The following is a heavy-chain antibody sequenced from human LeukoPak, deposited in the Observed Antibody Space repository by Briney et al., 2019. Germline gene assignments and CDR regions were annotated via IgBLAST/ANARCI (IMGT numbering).Heavy chain of an antibody. V-gene: IGHV4-59*08. CDR1: GGSISSYY. J-gene: IGHJ4*02. D-gene: IGHD1-26*01. Sequence: PSETLSLTCTVSGGSISSYYWSWIRQPPGKGLEWIGYIYYSGSTNYNPSLKSRVTISVDTSKNQFSLKLSSVTAADTAVYYCARFPLPRRIWGATDEWYFDYWGQGTLVTVSS. CDR3: ARFPLPRRIWGATDEWYFDY. CDR2: IYYSGST.